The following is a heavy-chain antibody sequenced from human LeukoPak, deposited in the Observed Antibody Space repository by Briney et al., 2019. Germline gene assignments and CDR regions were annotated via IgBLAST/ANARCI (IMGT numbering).Heavy chain of an antibody. J-gene: IGHJ4*02. CDR3: ARNLKYCSSTSCYHGSFDY. V-gene: IGHV4-39*01. D-gene: IGHD2-2*01. Sequence: SETLSLXCTVSGGSISSSSYYWGWIRQPPGKGLEWIGSIYYSGITYYNPSLRSRVTISVDTSKNQFSLKLSSVTAADTAVYYCARNLKYCSSTSCYHGSFDYWGQGTLVTVSS. CDR1: GGSISSSSYY. CDR2: IYYSGIT.